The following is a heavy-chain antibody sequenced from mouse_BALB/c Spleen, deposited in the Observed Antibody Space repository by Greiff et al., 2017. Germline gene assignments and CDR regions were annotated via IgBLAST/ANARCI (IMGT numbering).Heavy chain of an antibody. CDR1: GFTFSDYY. D-gene: IGHD1-1*01. Sequence: EVQGVESGGGLVKPGGSLKLSCAASGFTFSDYYMYWVRQTPEKRLEWVATISDGGSYTYYPDSVKGRFTISRDNAKNNLYLQMSSLKSEDTAMYYCAIGEVYYYGSSYVSLYAMDYWGQGTSVTVSS. J-gene: IGHJ4*01. V-gene: IGHV5-4*02. CDR3: AIGEVYYYGSSYVSLYAMDY. CDR2: ISDGGSYT.